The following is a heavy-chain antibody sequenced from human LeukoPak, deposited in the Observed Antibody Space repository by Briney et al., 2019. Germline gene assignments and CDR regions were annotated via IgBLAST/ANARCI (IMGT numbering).Heavy chain of an antibody. CDR1: GFTFSAYT. CDR2: ISGRGGST. Sequence: GGSLRLSCAASGFTFSAYTMTWVRQAPGKGLEWVSTISGRGGSTYYADSTKGRFTISRDNAKTSLYLQMNSLRAEDTALYYCAKDLGPGSMATSPGFDYWGQGTLVTVSS. J-gene: IGHJ4*02. V-gene: IGHV3-23*01. CDR3: AKDLGPGSMATSPGFDY. D-gene: IGHD5-24*01.